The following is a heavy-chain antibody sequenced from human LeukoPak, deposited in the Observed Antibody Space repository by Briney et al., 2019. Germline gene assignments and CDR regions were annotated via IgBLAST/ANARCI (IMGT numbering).Heavy chain of an antibody. V-gene: IGHV4-34*01. CDR2: INHSGST. CDR3: ASGGFSDY. Sequence: SETLSLTCAVHGGSFSGYYWSWIRQPPGKGLEWIGEINHSGSTNYNPSLKSRVTISVDTSKNQFSLKLSSVTAADTAVYYCASGGFSDYWGQGTLVTVSS. CDR1: GGSFSGYY. D-gene: IGHD3-3*01. J-gene: IGHJ4*02.